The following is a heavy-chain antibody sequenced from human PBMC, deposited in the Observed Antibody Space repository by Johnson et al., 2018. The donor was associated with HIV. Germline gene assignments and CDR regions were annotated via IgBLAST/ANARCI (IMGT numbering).Heavy chain of an antibody. CDR1: GFTFNSYG. Sequence: QVQLVESGGGVVQPGRSLRLSCAASGFTFNSYGMHWVRQAPGKGLEWVAVIWYDGSNKYYADSVKGRFTISRDNSKNTLYLQMNSLRAEDTAVYYCVKGLDSSSWYAFDIWGQWTMVTVSS. J-gene: IGHJ3*02. CDR2: IWYDGSNK. V-gene: IGHV3-33*06. CDR3: VKGLDSSSWYAFDI. D-gene: IGHD6-13*01.